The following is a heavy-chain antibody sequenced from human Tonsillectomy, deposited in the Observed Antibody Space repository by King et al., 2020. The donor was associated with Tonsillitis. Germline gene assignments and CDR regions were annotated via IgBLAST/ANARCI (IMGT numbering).Heavy chain of an antibody. V-gene: IGHV1-18*04. Sequence: QLVQSGAEVKKPGASVKVSCKASGYTFTSYGISWVRQAPGQGLEWMGWSSAYNGNTNYAQKLQGRVTMTTDTSTSTAYMELRSLRYDDTAVYYCVREWWEYNGSGGYSGGLAVWGQGTTVTVSS. CDR2: SSAYNGNT. D-gene: IGHD2-15*01. J-gene: IGHJ6*02. CDR3: VREWWEYNGSGGYSGGLAV. CDR1: GYTFTSYG.